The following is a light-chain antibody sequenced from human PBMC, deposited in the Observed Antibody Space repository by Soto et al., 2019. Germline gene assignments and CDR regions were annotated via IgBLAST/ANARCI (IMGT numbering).Light chain of an antibody. CDR2: SAS. CDR3: QQTCSTPWT. Sequence: DIQMNQSPSSLSASVGDRVTVSCRASQNITSHLNWYKQKPGKAPKLLIYSASTLQSRVPSRFSGSGSVTDFTLTISRRQPEDFATYYCQQTCSTPWTFGQGTKVEI. CDR1: QNITSH. J-gene: IGKJ1*01. V-gene: IGKV1-39*01.